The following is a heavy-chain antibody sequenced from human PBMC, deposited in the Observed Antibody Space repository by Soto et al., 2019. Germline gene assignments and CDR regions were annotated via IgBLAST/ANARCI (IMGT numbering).Heavy chain of an antibody. J-gene: IGHJ4*02. CDR1: GGTFSSYA. D-gene: IGHD3-22*01. CDR3: AKGQSGSRTTFDY. V-gene: IGHV1-69*01. CDR2: ISPIFGQA. Sequence: QVPLVQSGAEVKKPGSSVKVSCKASGGTFSSYAISWVRQAPGQGLEWMVGISPIFGQANYAQKQQGRVTITADESTSTAYREMSSLRSDDRDVYFCAKGQSGSRTTFDYWGQGTLDTVSS.